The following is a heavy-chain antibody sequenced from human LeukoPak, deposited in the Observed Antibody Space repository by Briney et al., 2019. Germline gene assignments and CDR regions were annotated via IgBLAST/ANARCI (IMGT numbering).Heavy chain of an antibody. Sequence: ASVKVSCKASGYTFTSYDINWVRQATGQGLEWMGWMNPNSGNTGYAQKFQGRVTITRNTSISTAYMELSRLRSDDTAVYYCARSGYSSSWYYYYYYMDVWGKGTTVTVSS. D-gene: IGHD6-13*01. CDR2: MNPNSGNT. CDR3: ARSGYSSSWYYYYYYMDV. CDR1: GYTFTSYD. V-gene: IGHV1-8*03. J-gene: IGHJ6*03.